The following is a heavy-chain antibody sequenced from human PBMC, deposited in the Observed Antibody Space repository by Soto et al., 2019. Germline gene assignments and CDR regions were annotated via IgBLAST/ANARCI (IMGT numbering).Heavy chain of an antibody. V-gene: IGHV4-34*01. J-gene: IGHJ5*02. Sequence: SETLSLTCAVYGGSFSGYYWSWIRQPPGKGLEWIGEINHSGSTNYNPSLKSRVTISVDTSKNQFSPKLSSVTAADTAVYYCARGDPHWFDPWGQGTLVTVSS. CDR3: ARGDPHWFDP. CDR1: GGSFSGYY. CDR2: INHSGST.